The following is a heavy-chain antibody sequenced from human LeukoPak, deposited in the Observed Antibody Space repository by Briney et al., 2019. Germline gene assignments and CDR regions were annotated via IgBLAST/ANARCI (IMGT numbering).Heavy chain of an antibody. CDR1: GYTFTAYY. CDR3: ARDDYQLLGWFDP. D-gene: IGHD2-2*01. CDR2: INANSGGT. V-gene: IGHV1-2*02. J-gene: IGHJ5*02. Sequence: ASVKVSCKASGYTFTAYYMHWVRQAPGQGLEWMGWINANSGGTNYAQKFQGRVTMTRDTSISTAYMELSRLRSDDTAVYYCARDDYQLLGWFDPWGQGTLVTVSS.